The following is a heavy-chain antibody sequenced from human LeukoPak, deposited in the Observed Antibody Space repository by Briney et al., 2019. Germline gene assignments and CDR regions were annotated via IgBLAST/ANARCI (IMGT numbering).Heavy chain of an antibody. CDR3: EVRGVIQRGFDP. CDR1: GGSISSSSYY. D-gene: IGHD3-10*01. V-gene: IGHV4-39*01. Sequence: SETLSLTCTVSGGSISSSSYYWGWIRQPSGKGLEWIGSIYYSGSTYYNPSLKSRVTISVDTSKNQFSLKLSSVTAADTAVYYCEVRGVIQRGFDPWGQGTLVTVSS. CDR2: IYYSGST. J-gene: IGHJ5*02.